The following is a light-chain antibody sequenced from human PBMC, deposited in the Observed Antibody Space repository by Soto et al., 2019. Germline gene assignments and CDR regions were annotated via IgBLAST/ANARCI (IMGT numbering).Light chain of an antibody. J-gene: IGKJ1*01. Sequence: EIVMTQSPATLSVFPGERATLSCRASQNIKTNLAWYQQKPGQAPRLLIYGASTRATAIPARFSGSGSGTEFTITISSLQSEDFAVYYCQQYNDWPPRTFGQGTKVEIK. CDR1: QNIKTN. CDR3: QQYNDWPPRT. V-gene: IGKV3-15*01. CDR2: GAS.